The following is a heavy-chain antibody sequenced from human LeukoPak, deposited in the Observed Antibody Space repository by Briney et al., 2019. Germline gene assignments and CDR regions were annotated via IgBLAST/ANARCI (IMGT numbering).Heavy chain of an antibody. Sequence: GGSLRLSCAASGFTFSSYGMHWVRQAPGEGLEWVAVIWYDGSNKYYADSVEGRFTISRDNSKNTLYLQMNSLRAEDTAVYYCARDAGRYFDWLGYWGQGTLVTVSS. CDR2: IWYDGSNK. V-gene: IGHV3-33*01. D-gene: IGHD3-9*01. J-gene: IGHJ4*02. CDR3: ARDAGRYFDWLGY. CDR1: GFTFSSYG.